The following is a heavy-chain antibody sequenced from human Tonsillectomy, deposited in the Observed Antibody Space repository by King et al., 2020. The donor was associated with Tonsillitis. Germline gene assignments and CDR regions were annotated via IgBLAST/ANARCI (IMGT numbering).Heavy chain of an antibody. D-gene: IGHD2-15*01. J-gene: IGHJ4*02. CDR3: ARGQGCSGGSCYPDY. CDR1: GFTFSSYS. CDR2: ISSGSSII. V-gene: IGHV3-48*01. Sequence: VQLVESGGDLVQPGGSLRLSCAASGFTFSSYSMNWVRQAPGKGLEWVSYISSGSSIIYYADSVKGRFTISRDKAKNSLYLQMNSLRAEDTAGYYCARGQGCSGGSCYPDYWGQGTLVTVSS.